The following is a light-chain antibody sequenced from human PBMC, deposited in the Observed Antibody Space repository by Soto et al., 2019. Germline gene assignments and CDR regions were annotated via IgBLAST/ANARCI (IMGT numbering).Light chain of an antibody. Sequence: QSALTQPPSASGSPGQSVTISCTGTSSDVGGYNYVSWYQQHPGKVPKLMVYEVNKRPSGVPDRFSGSKSGNTASLTVSGLQDADEADYYCTSYAGGNNVFGTGTKLTVL. J-gene: IGLJ1*01. CDR3: TSYAGGNNV. CDR1: SSDVGGYNY. V-gene: IGLV2-8*01. CDR2: EVN.